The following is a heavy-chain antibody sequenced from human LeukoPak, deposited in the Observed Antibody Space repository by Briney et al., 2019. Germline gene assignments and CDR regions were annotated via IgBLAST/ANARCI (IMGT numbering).Heavy chain of an antibody. CDR1: GGSISDYY. Sequence: SETLSLTCTVSGGSISDYYWNWMRQPPGKGLEWIGYIYYSGRTNYNPSLKSRVSISVDTSKNQFSLKLSSVTAADTAVYYCARAARPTSDTSGSYWYYFDCWGQGILVTVSS. J-gene: IGHJ4*02. CDR2: IYYSGRT. D-gene: IGHD3-22*01. CDR3: ARAARPTSDTSGSYWYYFDC. V-gene: IGHV4-59*13.